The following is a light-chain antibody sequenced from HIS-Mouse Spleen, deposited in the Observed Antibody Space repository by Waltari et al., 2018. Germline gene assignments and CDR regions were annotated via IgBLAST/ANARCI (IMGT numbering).Light chain of an antibody. Sequence: DLVMTQSPDSLAVSLGETATITCKSSKSVFYSSNNKNYLAWYQQKPGQPPKLLIYWASTRESGVPDRFSGSGSGTDFTLTISSLQAEDVAVYYCQQYYSTPYTFGQGTKLEIK. CDR2: WAS. CDR3: QQYYSTPYT. J-gene: IGKJ2*01. CDR1: KSVFYSSNNKNY. V-gene: IGKV4-1*01.